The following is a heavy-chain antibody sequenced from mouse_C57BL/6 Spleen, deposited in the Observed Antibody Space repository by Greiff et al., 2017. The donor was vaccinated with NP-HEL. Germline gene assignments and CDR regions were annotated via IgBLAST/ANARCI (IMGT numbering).Heavy chain of an antibody. Sequence: EVQLQQSGPELVKPGASVKIPCKASGYTFTDYNMDWVKQSHGKSLEWIGDINPNNGGTIYNQKFKGKATLTVDKSSSTAYMELRSLTSEDTAVYYCAREEAYRAMDYWGQGTSVTVSS. CDR1: GYTFTDYN. J-gene: IGHJ4*01. D-gene: IGHD3-2*02. CDR2: INPNNGGT. V-gene: IGHV1-18*01. CDR3: AREEAYRAMDY.